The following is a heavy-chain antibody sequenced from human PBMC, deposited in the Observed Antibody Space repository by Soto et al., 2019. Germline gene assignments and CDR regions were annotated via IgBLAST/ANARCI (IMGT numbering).Heavy chain of an antibody. J-gene: IGHJ6*01. Sequence: SKGLEWVAVISYDGSNKYYADSVKGRFTISRDNSKNTLYLQMNSLRAEDTAVYYCVRDRVAGAEYDYYSGMEVWGQGSTVTVSS. CDR2: ISYDGSNK. V-gene: IGHV3-30-3*01. D-gene: IGHD6-19*01. CDR3: VRDRVAGAEYDYYSGMEV.